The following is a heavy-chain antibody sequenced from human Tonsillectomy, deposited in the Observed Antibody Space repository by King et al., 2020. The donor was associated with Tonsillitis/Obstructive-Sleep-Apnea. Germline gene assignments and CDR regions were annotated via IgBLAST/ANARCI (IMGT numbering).Heavy chain of an antibody. CDR3: ARREMATGNFDF. V-gene: IGHV2-26*01. J-gene: IGHJ4*02. Sequence: VTLKESGPVRMKPTETLTLTYTVSGFSLSNARMGVSWIRQPPGKALEWLAHIFSSDQKFYSASLKTRLTISKDTSKSQVVLTMTNMDPVDTATYYCARREMATGNFDFWGQGTLVTVSS. CDR1: GFSLSNARMG. CDR2: IFSSDQK. D-gene: IGHD5-24*01.